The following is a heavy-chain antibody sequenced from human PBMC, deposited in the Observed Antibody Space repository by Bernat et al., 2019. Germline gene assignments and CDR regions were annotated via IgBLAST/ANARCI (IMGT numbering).Heavy chain of an antibody. CDR2: IYYSGST. CDR3: ARDRASGAARGMWFDP. V-gene: IGHV4-31*03. D-gene: IGHD6-6*01. Sequence: QVQLQESGPGLVKPSQTLSLTCTVSGGSISSGGYYWSWIRQHAGKGLEWIGYIYYSGSTYYNPSLKSRVTISVDTSKNQFSLKLSSVTAADTAVYYCARDRASGAARGMWFDPWGQGTLVTVSS. CDR1: GGSISSGGYY. J-gene: IGHJ5*02.